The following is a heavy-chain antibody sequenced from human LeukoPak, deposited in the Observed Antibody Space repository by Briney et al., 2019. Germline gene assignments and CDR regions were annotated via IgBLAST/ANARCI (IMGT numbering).Heavy chain of an antibody. D-gene: IGHD2/OR15-2a*01. Sequence: LPGGSLRLSCAASGFTFSSYSMNWVRQAPGKGLEWVSYISSSSSTIYYADSVKGRFTISRENAKNSLYLQMNSLRAGDTAVYYCARFHNSRNFDYWGQGTLVTVSS. J-gene: IGHJ4*02. CDR3: ARFHNSRNFDY. CDR2: ISSSSSTI. V-gene: IGHV3-48*01. CDR1: GFTFSSYS.